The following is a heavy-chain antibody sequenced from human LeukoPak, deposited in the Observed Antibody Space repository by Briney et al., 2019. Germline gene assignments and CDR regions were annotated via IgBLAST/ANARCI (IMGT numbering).Heavy chain of an antibody. CDR1: GFTFSSYA. V-gene: IGHV4-34*08. CDR3: ATSKEWMATSS. CDR2: INHSGST. Sequence: GSLRLSCAASGFTFSSYAMHWIRQPPGKGLEWIGEINHSGSTNYNPSLKSRVTISVDTSKNQFSLKLSSVTAADTAVYYCATSKEWMATSSWGQGTLVTVSS. D-gene: IGHD5-24*01. J-gene: IGHJ4*02.